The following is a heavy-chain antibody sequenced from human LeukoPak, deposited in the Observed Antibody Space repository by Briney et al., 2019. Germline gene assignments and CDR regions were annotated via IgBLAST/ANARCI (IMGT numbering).Heavy chain of an antibody. V-gene: IGHV4-39*07. D-gene: IGHD5-18*01. Sequence: SETLSLTCTVSGGSMSSGSYYWSWIRQPPGKGLEWIGSIYYSGSTYYNPSLKSRVTISVDTSKNQFSLKLSSVTAADTAVYYCARDRYLYSYGYWFDPWGQGTLVTVSS. J-gene: IGHJ5*02. CDR3: ARDRYLYSYGYWFDP. CDR1: GGSMSSGSYY. CDR2: IYYSGST.